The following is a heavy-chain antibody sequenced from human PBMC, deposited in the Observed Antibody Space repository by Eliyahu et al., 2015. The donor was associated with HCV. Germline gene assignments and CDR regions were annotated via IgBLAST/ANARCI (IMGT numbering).Heavy chain of an antibody. CDR3: AKEPYATSSTFSFDI. V-gene: IGHV3-9*01. CDR2: IXWNGGKK. J-gene: IGHJ3*02. D-gene: IGHD2-2*01. Sequence: VQLVESGGGSVQPGGSLRXSCAGSGFNFXDYARXWVRRAPGRGLEWVXXIXWNGGKKVYAGSVEGRFTISRDDAKNSVYLQMNGLKPEDTALYYCAKEPYATSSTFSFDIWGQGTMVSVSS. CDR1: GFNFXDYA.